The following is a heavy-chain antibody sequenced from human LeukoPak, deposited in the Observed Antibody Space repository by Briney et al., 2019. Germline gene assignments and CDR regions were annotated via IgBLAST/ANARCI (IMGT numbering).Heavy chain of an antibody. V-gene: IGHV3-30*02. CDR3: AKDSKLAVAVRFYS. CDR2: IRYDGSNK. D-gene: IGHD6-19*01. CDR1: GFTFSSYG. Sequence: GGSLRLSCAASGFTFSSYGMHWVRQAPGKGLEWVVFIRYDGSNKYYADSVKGRFTISRDNSKNTLYLQMSSLRAEDTAVYYRAKDSKLAVAVRFYSWGPGNPVSVSS. J-gene: IGHJ4*02.